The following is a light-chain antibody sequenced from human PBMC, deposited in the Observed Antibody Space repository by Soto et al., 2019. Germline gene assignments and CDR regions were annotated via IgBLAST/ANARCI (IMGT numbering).Light chain of an antibody. V-gene: IGLV2-8*01. J-gene: IGLJ1*01. Sequence: QSALTQPPSASGSPGQSVTISCTGTSSDVGGYNYVSWYQQHPSKAPKVIIYEVSKRPSGVPDRFSGSKSGNTASLTVSGLQADDEADYYCSSYAGSNILYVFGSGTKVTVL. CDR1: SSDVGGYNY. CDR3: SSYAGSNILYV. CDR2: EVS.